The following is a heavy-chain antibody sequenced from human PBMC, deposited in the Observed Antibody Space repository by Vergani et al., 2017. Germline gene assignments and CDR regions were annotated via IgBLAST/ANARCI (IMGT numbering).Heavy chain of an antibody. D-gene: IGHD3/OR15-3a*01. Sequence: EVHLVASGGGLVQPGESLKLSCATSGLTFSDSAIHWVRQTSGKGMEWIGRIRDKAYNYATVYAVSVKGRFTISRDDSKKTAYLQMNGLTTEDTAVYYCFYDFWAGYDSGDVWGKGTTVTVSS. V-gene: IGHV3-73*02. J-gene: IGHJ6*04. CDR1: GLTFSDSA. CDR2: IRDKAYNYAT. CDR3: FYDFWAGYDSGDV.